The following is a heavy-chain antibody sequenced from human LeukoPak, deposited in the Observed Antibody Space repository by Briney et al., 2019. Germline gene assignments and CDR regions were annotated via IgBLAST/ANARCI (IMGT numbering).Heavy chain of an antibody. CDR3: VRGNTRLRLRWPGEF. CDR1: GFTFSTFG. V-gene: IGHV3-30*02. Sequence: GGSLRLSCAASGFAASGFTFSTFGMHWVRQAPGKGLEWVAFIRYDGSNKYYADSVKGRFTISRDNPKNTVYLQMNSLRDEDTSIYYCVRGNTRLRLRWPGEFWGQGTLVTVSS. J-gene: IGHJ4*02. D-gene: IGHD4-23*01. CDR2: IRYDGSNK.